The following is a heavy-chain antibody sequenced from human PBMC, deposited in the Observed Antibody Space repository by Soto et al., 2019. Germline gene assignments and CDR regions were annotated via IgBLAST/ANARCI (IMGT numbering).Heavy chain of an antibody. Sequence: GGSLRLSCAASGFTFSDYYMSWIRQAPGKGLEWVSYISSSSSYTNYADSVKGRFTISRDNAKNSLYLQMNSLRAEDTAVYYCARTPDCTNGVCSAGFDYWGQGTLVTVSS. V-gene: IGHV3-11*06. CDR2: ISSSSSYT. CDR3: ARTPDCTNGVCSAGFDY. D-gene: IGHD2-8*01. J-gene: IGHJ4*02. CDR1: GFTFSDYY.